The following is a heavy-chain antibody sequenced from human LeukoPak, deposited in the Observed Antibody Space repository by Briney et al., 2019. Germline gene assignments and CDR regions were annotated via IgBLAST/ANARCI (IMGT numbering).Heavy chain of an antibody. CDR1: GYTLSELS. D-gene: IGHD5-24*01. CDR3: AAGEVGQLFDY. CDR2: IDLEDGET. J-gene: IGHJ4*02. V-gene: IGHV1-24*01. Sequence: ASVKVSCKASGYTLSELSMHWVRQAPGKGLEWMGGIDLEDGETIYVQKFQGRVTMTEDTSTDTAYMELSRLRSDDTAVYFCAAGEVGQLFDYWGQGTLVTVSS.